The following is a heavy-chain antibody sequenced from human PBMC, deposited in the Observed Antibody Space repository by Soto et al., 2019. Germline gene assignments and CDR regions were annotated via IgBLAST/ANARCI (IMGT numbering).Heavy chain of an antibody. CDR1: GGSIISGGYS. V-gene: IGHV4-30-2*01. D-gene: IGHD1-26*01. CDR3: ARELVERSNWFDA. J-gene: IGHJ5*02. Sequence: SETLSLTCAVSGGSIISGGYSWSWIRQPPGKGLEWIGYIYHSGSTYYNPSLKSRVTISVDRSKNQFSLKLSSVTAADTAVYYCARELVERSNWFDAWGQGTLVTVSS. CDR2: IYHSGST.